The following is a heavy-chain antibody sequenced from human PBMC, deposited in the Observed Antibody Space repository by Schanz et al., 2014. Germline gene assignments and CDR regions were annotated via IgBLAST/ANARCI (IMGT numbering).Heavy chain of an antibody. J-gene: IGHJ4*02. D-gene: IGHD2-15*01. Sequence: EVQLVESGGGLVQPGGSLRLSCAASTFTFSSDWMSWVRQAPGKGLEWVANIKEDGSVKDYVDSVKGRFTISRDNAKNSLYLQMNGLRAEDTAVYFCARDSRYSLFDYWGQGALVTVSS. CDR3: ARDSRYSLFDY. CDR1: TFTFSSDW. CDR2: IKEDGSVK. V-gene: IGHV3-7*01.